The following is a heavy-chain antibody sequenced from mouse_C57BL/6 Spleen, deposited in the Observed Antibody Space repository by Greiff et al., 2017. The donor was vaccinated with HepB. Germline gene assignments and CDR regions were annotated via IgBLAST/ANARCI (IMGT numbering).Heavy chain of an antibody. CDR1: GYAFSSSW. CDR3: ARQAQVLFAY. J-gene: IGHJ3*01. V-gene: IGHV1-82*01. CDR2: IYPGDGDT. Sequence: QVQLKESGPELVKPGASVKISCKASGYAFSSSWMNWVKQRPGKGLEWIGRIYPGDGDTNYNGKFKGKATLTADKSSSTAYMQLSSLTSEDSAVYFCARQAQVLFAYWGQGTLVTVSA. D-gene: IGHD3-2*02.